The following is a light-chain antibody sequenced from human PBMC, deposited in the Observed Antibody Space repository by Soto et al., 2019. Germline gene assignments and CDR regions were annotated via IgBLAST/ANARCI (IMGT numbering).Light chain of an antibody. CDR2: GAS. CDR1: QSFSSSY. CDR3: QHYGSALFT. J-gene: IGKJ3*01. Sequence: EIVLTQSPGTLSLSPGERATLSCRASQSFSSSYLAWYQQKPGQAPRLLIYGASSRATGIPDSFSGSGSGTDFTLTISSLEPADFAVYYCQHYGSALFTFGPGTKVDVK. V-gene: IGKV3-20*01.